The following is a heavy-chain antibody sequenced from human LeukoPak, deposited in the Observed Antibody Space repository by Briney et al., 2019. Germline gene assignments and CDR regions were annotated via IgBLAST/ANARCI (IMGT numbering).Heavy chain of an antibody. CDR2: ISAYNGNT. V-gene: IGHV1-18*01. CDR1: GYTFTSYG. D-gene: IGHD2-2*01. CDR3: ARDIDVVVPAAPLGYNWFDP. Sequence: GASVKVSCKASGYTFTSYGISWVRQAPGQGLEWMGWISAYNGNTNYAQKLQGRVTMTTDTPTSTAYMGLRSLRSDDTAVYYCARDIDVVVPAAPLGYNWFDPWGQGTLVTVSS. J-gene: IGHJ5*02.